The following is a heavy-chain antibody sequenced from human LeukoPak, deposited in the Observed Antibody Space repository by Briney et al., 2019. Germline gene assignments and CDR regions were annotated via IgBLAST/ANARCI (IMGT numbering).Heavy chain of an antibody. Sequence: WVRQMPGKGLEWMGIIYHSGSTYYNPSLKSRVTISVDRSKNQFSLKLSSVTAADTAVYYCARDQVGYSSSWYDYWGQGTLVTVSS. CDR3: ARDQVGYSSSWYDY. D-gene: IGHD6-13*01. V-gene: IGHV4-30-2*01. J-gene: IGHJ4*02. CDR2: IYHSGST.